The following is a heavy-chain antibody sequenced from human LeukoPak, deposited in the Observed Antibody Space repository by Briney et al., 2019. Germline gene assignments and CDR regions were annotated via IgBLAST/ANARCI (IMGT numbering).Heavy chain of an antibody. CDR3: AKGPASTWYKYYFDY. CDR2: IRGSAGST. D-gene: IGHD6-13*01. V-gene: IGHV3-23*01. J-gene: IGHJ4*02. Sequence: GGSLRLSCAASGFTFSNYAMSWVRQAPGKGLEWVSAIRGSAGSTYYADSVKGRFTISRDNSRNTLYLQMNSLRAEDTALYYCAKGPASTWYKYYFDYWGQGTLVTVSS. CDR1: GFTFSNYA.